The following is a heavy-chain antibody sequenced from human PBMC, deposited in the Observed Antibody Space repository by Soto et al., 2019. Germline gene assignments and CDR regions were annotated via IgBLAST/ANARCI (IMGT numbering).Heavy chain of an antibody. J-gene: IGHJ4*02. D-gene: IGHD3-10*01. V-gene: IGHV3-30-3*01. Sequence: HPGGSLRLSCAASGFTFSSYAMHWVRQAPGKGLEWVAVISYDGSNKYYADSVKGRFTISRDNSKNTLYLQMNSLRAEDTAVYYCARAPQALWFGESPHDYWGQGTLVTVSS. CDR3: ARAPQALWFGESPHDY. CDR1: GFTFSSYA. CDR2: ISYDGSNK.